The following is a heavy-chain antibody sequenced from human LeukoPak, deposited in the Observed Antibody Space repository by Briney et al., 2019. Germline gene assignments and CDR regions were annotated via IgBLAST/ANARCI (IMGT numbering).Heavy chain of an antibody. CDR2: INHSGST. V-gene: IGHV4-34*01. Sequence: SETLSLTCAVHGGSFSGYYWSWIRQPPGKGLEWIGEINHSGSTNYNPSLKSRVTISVDTSKNQFSLKLSSVTAADTAVYYCATSQYGPLPSGMDVWGQGTTVTVSS. D-gene: IGHD3-10*01. CDR3: ATSQYGPLPSGMDV. CDR1: GGSFSGYY. J-gene: IGHJ6*02.